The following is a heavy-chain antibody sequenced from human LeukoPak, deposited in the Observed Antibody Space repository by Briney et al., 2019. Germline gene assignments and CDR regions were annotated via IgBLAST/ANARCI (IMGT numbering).Heavy chain of an antibody. Sequence: PSQTLSLTCTVSGGSISSGGYYWSWIRQHPGKGLEWIGYIYYSGSTYYNPSLKSRVTISVDTSKNQFSLKLSSVTAADTAVYYCAGFYYYGSGSYYIFGDPGYFDYWGQGTLVTVSS. CDR1: GGSISSGGYY. D-gene: IGHD3-10*01. J-gene: IGHJ4*02. V-gene: IGHV4-31*03. CDR2: IYYSGST. CDR3: AGFYYYGSGSYYIFGDPGYFDY.